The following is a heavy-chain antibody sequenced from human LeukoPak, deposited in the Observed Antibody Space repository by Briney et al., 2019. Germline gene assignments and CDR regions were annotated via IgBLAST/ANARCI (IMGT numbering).Heavy chain of an antibody. CDR1: GFTFSSYA. J-gene: IGHJ4*02. D-gene: IGHD4-23*01. Sequence: GGSLRLSCAASGFTFSSYAMSWVRQAPGKGLECVSAISGGSDGSANYADSVRGRFTISRDNAKNSLYLQMNSLRAEDTALYYCAKDPDYGGNGYYFDYWGQGTLVTVSS. CDR3: AKDPDYGGNGYYFDY. CDR2: ISGGSDGSA. V-gene: IGHV3-23*01.